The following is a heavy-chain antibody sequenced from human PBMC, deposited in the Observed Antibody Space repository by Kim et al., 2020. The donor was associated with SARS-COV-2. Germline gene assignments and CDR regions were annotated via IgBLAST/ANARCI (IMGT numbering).Heavy chain of an antibody. CDR2: IYSGGST. CDR3: AREGRAAAGRGGYYYGMDV. D-gene: IGHD6-13*01. J-gene: IGHJ6*02. Sequence: GGSLRLSCAASGFTVSSNYMSWVRQAPGKGLEWVSVIYSGGSTYYADSVKGRFTISRDNSKNTLYLQMNSLRAEDTAVYYCAREGRAAAGRGGYYYGMDVWGQGTTVTVSS. V-gene: IGHV3-53*01. CDR1: GFTVSSNY.